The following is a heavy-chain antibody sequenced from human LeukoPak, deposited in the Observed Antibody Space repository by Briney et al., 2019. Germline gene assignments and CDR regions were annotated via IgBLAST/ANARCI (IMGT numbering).Heavy chain of an antibody. J-gene: IGHJ5*02. Sequence: PGGSLRLSCAASGFTFSSYSMNWVRQAPGKGLEWVSYISSSSSTIYYADSVKGRFTISRDNAKNSLYLQMNSLRAEDTAVYYCARGPLVVVPASPFDPWGQGTLVTVSS. D-gene: IGHD2-2*01. CDR3: ARGPLVVVPASPFDP. CDR1: GFTFSSYS. CDR2: ISSSSSTI. V-gene: IGHV3-48*04.